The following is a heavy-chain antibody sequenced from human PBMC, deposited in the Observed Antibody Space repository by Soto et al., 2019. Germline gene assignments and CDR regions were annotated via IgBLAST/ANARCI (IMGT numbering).Heavy chain of an antibody. D-gene: IGHD3-22*01. CDR3: ARDDSRAYYYDAFDI. J-gene: IGHJ3*02. Sequence: GGSLRLSCAASGFTFSSYAMTWVRQAPGQGLEWVSVSSGSGGSTYYADSVKGRFTISRDNSKNTLYLQMNSLRAEDTAVYYCARDDSRAYYYDAFDIWGQGTMVTVSS. V-gene: IGHV3-23*01. CDR2: SSGSGGST. CDR1: GFTFSSYA.